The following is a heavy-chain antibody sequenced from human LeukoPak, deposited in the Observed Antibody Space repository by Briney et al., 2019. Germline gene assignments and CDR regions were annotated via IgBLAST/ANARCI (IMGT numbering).Heavy chain of an antibody. CDR1: GYTFTGYY. CDR3: ASVVVVAANDAFDI. CDR2: INPNSGGT. D-gene: IGHD2-15*01. J-gene: IGHJ3*02. V-gene: IGHV1-2*02. Sequence: ASVKVSCKASGYTFTGYYMHWGRQAPGQGLELVGWINPNSGGTNYAQKFQGRVTMTRDTSISTAYMELSRLRSDDTAVYYCASVVVVAANDAFDIWGQGTMVTVSS.